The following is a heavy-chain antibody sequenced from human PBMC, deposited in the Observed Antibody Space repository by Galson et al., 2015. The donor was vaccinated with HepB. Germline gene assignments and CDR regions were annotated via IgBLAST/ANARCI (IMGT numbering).Heavy chain of an antibody. CDR2: IWYDGSNK. CDR3: ARGVYCGGDCYSYNWFDP. Sequence: SLRLSCAASGFTFSSYGMHWVRQAPGKGLEWVAVIWYDGSNKYYADSVKGRFTISRDNSKNTLYLQMNSLRAEDTAVYYCARGVYCGGDCYSYNWFDPWGQGTLVTVSS. CDR1: GFTFSSYG. D-gene: IGHD2-21*01. J-gene: IGHJ5*02. V-gene: IGHV3-33*01.